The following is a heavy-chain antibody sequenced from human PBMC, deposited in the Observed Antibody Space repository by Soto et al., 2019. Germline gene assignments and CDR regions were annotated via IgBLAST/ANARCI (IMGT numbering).Heavy chain of an antibody. V-gene: IGHV4-39*01. CDR2: IYYSGST. J-gene: IGHJ6*02. CDR3: ARVGATMYYYYGMDV. D-gene: IGHD1-26*01. CDR1: GGSISSSSYY. Sequence: PSETLSLTCTVSGGSISSSSYYWGWIRQPPGKGLEWIGSIYYSGSTYYNPSLKSRVTISVDTSKNQFSLKLSSVTAADTAVYYCARVGATMYYYYGMDVWGQGTTVTSP.